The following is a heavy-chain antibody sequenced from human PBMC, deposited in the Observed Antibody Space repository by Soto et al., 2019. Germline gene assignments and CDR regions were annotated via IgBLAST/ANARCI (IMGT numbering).Heavy chain of an antibody. CDR2: ISYDGSNK. V-gene: IGHV3-30*18. D-gene: IGHD4-17*01. J-gene: IGHJ2*01. Sequence: GGSLRLSCAASGFTFSSYGMHWVRQAPGKGLEWVAVISYDGSNKYYADSVKGRFTISRDNSKNTLYLQMNSLRAEDTAVYYCAKDNYGFFLYWYFDLWGRGTLVTVSS. CDR1: GFTFSSYG. CDR3: AKDNYGFFLYWYFDL.